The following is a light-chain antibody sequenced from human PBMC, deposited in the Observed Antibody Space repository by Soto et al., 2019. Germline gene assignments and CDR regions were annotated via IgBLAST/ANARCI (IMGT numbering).Light chain of an antibody. V-gene: IGKV3-15*01. CDR1: QSVSNN. CDR2: GAS. Sequence: EIVLTQSPGTLSLSPVERATLSCRASQSVSNNYLAWYQQKPGQAPRLLIYGASTRATGISARFSGSGSGTEFTLTISSLQSEDFAVYYCQQYNNWPPITFGQGTRLEI. CDR3: QQYNNWPPIT. J-gene: IGKJ5*01.